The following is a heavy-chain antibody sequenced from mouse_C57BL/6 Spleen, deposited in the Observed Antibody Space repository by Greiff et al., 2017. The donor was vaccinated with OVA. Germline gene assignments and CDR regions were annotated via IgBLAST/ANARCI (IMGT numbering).Heavy chain of an antibody. Sequence: DVMLVESGGGLVKPGGSLKLSCAASGFTFSSYAMSWVRQTPEKRLEWVATISDGGSYTYYPDNVKGRFTISRDNAKNNLYLQMSHLKSEDTAMYYCARDYYGSSSIDYFDYWGQGTTLTVSS. D-gene: IGHD1-1*01. CDR3: ARDYYGSSSIDYFDY. J-gene: IGHJ2*01. CDR1: GFTFSSYA. V-gene: IGHV5-4*01. CDR2: ISDGGSYT.